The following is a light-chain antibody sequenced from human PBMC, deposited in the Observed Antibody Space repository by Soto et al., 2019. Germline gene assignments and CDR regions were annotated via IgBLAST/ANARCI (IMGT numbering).Light chain of an antibody. CDR3: QAWDSSNASYV. CDR1: FLGDKY. Sequence: SYELTQPPSVSVSPGQTASIACSGNFLGDKYASWYQLRPGQSPVLVIHQDTKRPSGIPERFSGSNSGNRATLTISGTQAMDEADYYCQAWDSSNASYVFGTGTKLTVL. CDR2: QDT. V-gene: IGLV3-1*01. J-gene: IGLJ1*01.